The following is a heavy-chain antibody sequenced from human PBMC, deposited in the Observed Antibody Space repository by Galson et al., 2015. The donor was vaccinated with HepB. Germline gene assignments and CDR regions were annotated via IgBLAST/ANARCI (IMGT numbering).Heavy chain of an antibody. CDR2: ISAYNGNT. D-gene: IGHD3-3*01. Sequence: SVKVSCKASGDAFNTYYIHWVRQAPGQGLEWMGWISAYNGNTNYAQKLQGRVTMTTDTSTSTAYMELRSLRSDDTAVYYCARDKARYDFWSGYSRYYYYGMDVWGQGTTVTVSS. J-gene: IGHJ6*02. CDR3: ARDKARYDFWSGYSRYYYYGMDV. CDR1: GDAFNTYY. V-gene: IGHV1-18*04.